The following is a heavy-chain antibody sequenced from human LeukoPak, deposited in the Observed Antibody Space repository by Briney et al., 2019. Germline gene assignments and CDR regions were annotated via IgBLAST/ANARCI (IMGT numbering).Heavy chain of an antibody. J-gene: IGHJ3*02. V-gene: IGHV4-39*07. CDR2: IYYSGST. CDR3: ARVVQEAAGGGGPETDAFDI. D-gene: IGHD6-13*01. CDR1: GGSISSSSYY. Sequence: PSETLSLTCTVSGGSISSSSYYWGWIRQPPGKGLEWIGSIYYSGSTYYNPSLKSRVTISADTSKNQFSLKLSSVTAADTAVYYCARVVQEAAGGGGPETDAFDIWGQGTMVTVSS.